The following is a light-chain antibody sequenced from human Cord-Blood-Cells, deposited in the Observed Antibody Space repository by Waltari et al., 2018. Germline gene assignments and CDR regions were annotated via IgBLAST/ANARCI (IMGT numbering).Light chain of an antibody. J-gene: IGLJ2*01. CDR2: DVS. CDR1: SSDVGGYNY. CDR3: CSYAGSYTLV. V-gene: IGLV2-11*01. Sequence: QSALTQPRPVSGSPGQSVTLSSTGTSSDVGGYNYVSWYQQHPGKAPKLIIYDVSKRPSGVPDRFSGSKSGNTASLTISGLQAEDEADYYCCSYAGSYTLVFGGGTKLTVL.